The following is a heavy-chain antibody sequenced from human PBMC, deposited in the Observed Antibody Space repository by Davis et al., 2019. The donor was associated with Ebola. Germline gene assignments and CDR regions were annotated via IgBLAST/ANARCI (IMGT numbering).Heavy chain of an antibody. CDR2: IIPVLDVT. Sequence: AASVKVSCKASGGTFSSYTINWVRQAPGQGLEWMGRIIPVLDVTNYAQKFQGRVTITADKSTSTAFMELRSLRSEDTAAYYCARETGDGGGMDVWGKGTTVTVSS. J-gene: IGHJ6*04. V-gene: IGHV1-69*04. CDR3: ARETGDGGGMDV. D-gene: IGHD7-27*01. CDR1: GGTFSSYT.